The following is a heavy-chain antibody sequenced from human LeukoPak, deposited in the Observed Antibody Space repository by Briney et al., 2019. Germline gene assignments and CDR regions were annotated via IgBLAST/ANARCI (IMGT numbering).Heavy chain of an antibody. D-gene: IGHD3-3*01. Sequence: GGSLRLSCAASGFTFSKYWMSWVRQAPGKGPEWVANMREDGSQIYYVGSVKGRFTISRDNAKNSLYLQMNNLRAEDTAVYYCASFWSGYFDYWGRGTLVTVSS. V-gene: IGHV3-7*01. J-gene: IGHJ4*02. CDR1: GFTFSKYW. CDR2: MREDGSQI. CDR3: ASFWSGYFDY.